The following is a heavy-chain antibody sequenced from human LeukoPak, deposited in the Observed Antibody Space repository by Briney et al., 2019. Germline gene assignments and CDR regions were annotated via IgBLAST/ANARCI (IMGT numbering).Heavy chain of an antibody. V-gene: IGHV3-73*01. Sequence: GGSLRLSCAASGFTFSGFYMHWVRQASGKGLEWVGLIRSEPKSYTTLYAASVQGRFTISRDDSKNTAYLQMNSLKAEDTAVYFCTSQDCRGSDCAYVDSWGQGTLVTVSS. CDR3: TSQDCRGSDCAYVDS. CDR2: IRSEPKSYTT. CDR1: GFTFSGFY. J-gene: IGHJ4*02. D-gene: IGHD2-21*02.